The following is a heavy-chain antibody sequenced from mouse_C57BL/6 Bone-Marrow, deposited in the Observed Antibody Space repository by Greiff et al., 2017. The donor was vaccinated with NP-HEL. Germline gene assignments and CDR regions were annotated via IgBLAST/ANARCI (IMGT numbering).Heavy chain of an antibody. V-gene: IGHV1-59*01. D-gene: IGHD1-1*01. CDR1: GYTFTSYW. CDR3: ANHFGSSYAMDY. J-gene: IGHJ4*01. CDR2: IDPSDSYT. Sequence: QVQLKQPGAELVRPGTSVKLSCKASGYTFTSYWMHWVKQRPGQGLEWIGVIDPSDSYTNYNQKFKGKATLTVDTSSSTAYMQLSSLTSEDSAVYYCANHFGSSYAMDYWGQGTSVTVSS.